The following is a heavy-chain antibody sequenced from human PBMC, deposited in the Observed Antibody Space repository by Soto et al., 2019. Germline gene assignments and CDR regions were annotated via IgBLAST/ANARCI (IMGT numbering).Heavy chain of an antibody. D-gene: IGHD3-3*01. CDR2: IMNSGAGT. CDR3: TRHDSNYDFWSGSPPRYGMDV. CDR1: GFPFSTYA. Sequence: GGSLRLSCAASGFPFSTYAMSWVRQAPGKGLEWVSTIMNSGAGTYYPDSMMGRFTIARDNSKNTAYLQMNSLKTEDTAVYYCTRHDSNYDFWSGSPPRYGMDVWGQGTTVTVSS. V-gene: IGHV3-23*01. J-gene: IGHJ6*02.